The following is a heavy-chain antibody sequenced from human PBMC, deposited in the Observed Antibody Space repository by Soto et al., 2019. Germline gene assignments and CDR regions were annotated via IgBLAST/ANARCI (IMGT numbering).Heavy chain of an antibody. D-gene: IGHD2-21*01. CDR1: EFTFSNYA. CDR2: LSADGGGT. V-gene: IGHV3-23*01. CDR3: AKCAVLPTTSGGWCNWFDT. J-gene: IGHJ5*02. Sequence: GGSLRLSCTASEFTFSNYAMSWVRQAPGKGLEWVSGLSADGGGTYYAESVKGRFTISRDNSKNTLYVQMNGLRGEDTAVYYCAKCAVLPTTSGGWCNWFDTWGQGTLVTVSS.